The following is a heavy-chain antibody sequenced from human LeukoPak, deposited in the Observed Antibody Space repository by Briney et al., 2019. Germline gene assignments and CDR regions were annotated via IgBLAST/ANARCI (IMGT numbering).Heavy chain of an antibody. Sequence: ETLSLTRTVSGGSISSYYWNWVRQAPGKGLEWVSSISSSSSYIYYADSVKGRFTISRDNAKNSLYLQMNSLRAEDTAVYYCARESYQPPAPPIDYWGQGTLVTVSS. D-gene: IGHD2-2*01. CDR2: ISSSSSYI. CDR1: GGSISSYY. V-gene: IGHV3-21*01. CDR3: ARESYQPPAPPIDY. J-gene: IGHJ4*02.